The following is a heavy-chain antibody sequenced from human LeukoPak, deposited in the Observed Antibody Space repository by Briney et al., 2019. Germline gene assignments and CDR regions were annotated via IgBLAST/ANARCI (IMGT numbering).Heavy chain of an antibody. V-gene: IGHV3-7*01. D-gene: IGHD3-9*01. Sequence: PGGSLRLSCAASGFTFSTYWMSWVRQAPGKGLEWVANIKRDGSETYYVDSVKGRFTISRDNAKNSLYLQMNSLRAEDTAVYYCVRDRQLQYFDYWGQGTLVTVSS. CDR3: VRDRQLQYFDY. CDR2: IKRDGSET. CDR1: GFTFSTYW. J-gene: IGHJ4*02.